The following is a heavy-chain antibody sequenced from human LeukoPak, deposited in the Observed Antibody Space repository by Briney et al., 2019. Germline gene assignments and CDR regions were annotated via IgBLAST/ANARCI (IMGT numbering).Heavy chain of an antibody. CDR3: ATLRKSLWIPEFDF. V-gene: IGHV3-30*02. CDR1: EFTFSNYG. D-gene: IGHD1-1*01. CDR2: IRYDGSNK. Sequence: GGSLRLSCAASEFTFSNYGMHWVRQAPGKGLEWLAFIRYDGSNKYYADSVKGRFTISRDNSKNTLYLQMNSLRAEDTAVYYCATLRKSLWIPEFDFWGQGTLVTVSS. J-gene: IGHJ4*02.